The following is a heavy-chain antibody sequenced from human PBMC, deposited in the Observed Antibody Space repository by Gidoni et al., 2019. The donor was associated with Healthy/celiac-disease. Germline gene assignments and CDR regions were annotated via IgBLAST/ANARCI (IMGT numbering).Heavy chain of an antibody. CDR2: ISSSSSTI. D-gene: IGHD3-10*02. J-gene: IGHJ6*03. V-gene: IGHV3-48*02. Sequence: VSQAPGKGLEWVSYISSSSSTIYYADSVKGRFTISRDNAKNSLYLQMNSLRDEDTAVYYCARGAHVLSVSHYYYYMDVWGKGTTVTVSS. CDR3: ARGAHVLSVSHYYYYMDV.